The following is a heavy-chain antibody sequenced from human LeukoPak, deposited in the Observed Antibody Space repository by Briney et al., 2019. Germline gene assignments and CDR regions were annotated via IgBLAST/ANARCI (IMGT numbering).Heavy chain of an antibody. CDR2: INTNTGNP. CDR3: ARVRTGTGRHYFDY. J-gene: IGHJ4*02. CDR1: GYTFSSYA. Sequence: GASVKVSCKASGYTFSSYAMSWVRQAPGQGLDWMGWINTNTGNPTYAQGFTGRFVFSLDTSVSTAYLQISGLKAEDTAVYYCARVRTGTGRHYFDYWGQGTLVTVPS. V-gene: IGHV7-4-1*02. D-gene: IGHD3-10*01.